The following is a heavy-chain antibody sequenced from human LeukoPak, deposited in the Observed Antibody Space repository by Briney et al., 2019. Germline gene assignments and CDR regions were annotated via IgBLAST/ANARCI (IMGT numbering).Heavy chain of an antibody. CDR1: GYTFTGYY. D-gene: IGHD2-8*02. V-gene: IGHV1-2*02. Sequence: GASVKVSRKASGYTFTGYYMHWVRQAPGQGLEWMGWINPNSGGTNYAQKFQGRVTMTRDTSISTAYMELSRLRSDDTAVYYCARTGGGGADWFDPWGQGTLVTVSS. CDR2: INPNSGGT. J-gene: IGHJ5*02. CDR3: ARTGGGGADWFDP.